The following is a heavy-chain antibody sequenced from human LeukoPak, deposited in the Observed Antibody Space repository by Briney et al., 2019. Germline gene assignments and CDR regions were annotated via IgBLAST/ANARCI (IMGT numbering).Heavy chain of an antibody. V-gene: IGHV3-30-3*02. CDR3: AKITKEMATLLENRLGLDY. CDR2: ISYDGSNK. D-gene: IGHD5-24*01. CDR1: GFTFSSYA. J-gene: IGHJ4*02. Sequence: GGSLRLSCAASGFTFSSYAMHWVRQAPGKGLEWVAVISYDGSNKYYADSVKGRFTIFRDNSKNTLYLQMNSLRAEDTAVYYCAKITKEMATLLENRLGLDYWGQGTLVTVSS.